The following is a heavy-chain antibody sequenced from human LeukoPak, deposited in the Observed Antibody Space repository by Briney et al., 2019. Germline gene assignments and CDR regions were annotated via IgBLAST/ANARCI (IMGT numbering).Heavy chain of an antibody. CDR3: AGDGGHYDSSGHYFPSFDY. Sequence: GRALRLSCAASGFTLSSYWMSWVRQAPGKGLEWVSVIYSGGTTNYADSVKGRFTISRDNSKNTLYLQMNSLRAEDTAVYYCAGDGGHYDSSGHYFPSFDYWGQGTLVTVSS. J-gene: IGHJ4*02. CDR1: GFTLSSYW. V-gene: IGHV3-53*01. D-gene: IGHD3-22*01. CDR2: IYSGGTT.